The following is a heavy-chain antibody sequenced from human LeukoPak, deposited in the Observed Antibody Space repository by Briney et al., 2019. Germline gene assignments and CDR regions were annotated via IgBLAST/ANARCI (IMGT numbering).Heavy chain of an antibody. Sequence: PSETLSLTCTVSGASIRSYYWNWLRQPPGKGLELIGYSNYSGSTNSNPSLKSRATISMDTSKYHFSLKLSSVPPADTAVYFCARDTRSYDSSGYYFFDFWGQGTLVTVSS. CDR3: ARDTRSYDSSGYYFFDF. J-gene: IGHJ4*02. CDR1: GASIRSYY. V-gene: IGHV4-59*01. CDR2: SNYSGST. D-gene: IGHD3-22*01.